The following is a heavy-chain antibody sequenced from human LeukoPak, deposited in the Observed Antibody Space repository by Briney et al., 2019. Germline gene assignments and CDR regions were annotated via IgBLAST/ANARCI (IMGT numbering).Heavy chain of an antibody. CDR3: AELGITMIGGV. J-gene: IGHJ6*04. CDR2: ITASSTAI. CDR1: GFTFSSYW. D-gene: IGHD3-10*02. V-gene: IGHV3-21*01. Sequence: GGSLRLSCAASGFTFSSYWMHWVRQAPGKGLEWVSSITASSTAIYSADSVKGRFTISRDNAKNFLYLQMNSLRAEDTAVYYCAELGITMIGGVWGKGTTVTISS.